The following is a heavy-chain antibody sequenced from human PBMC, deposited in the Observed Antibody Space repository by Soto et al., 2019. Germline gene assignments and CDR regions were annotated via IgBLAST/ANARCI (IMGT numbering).Heavy chain of an antibody. CDR2: INPNSGGT. CDR1: GYTFTVYY. D-gene: IGHD5-12*01. CDR3: ARGLPYIEMATISDY. V-gene: IGHV1-2*02. Sequence: ASVKVSCKASGYTFTVYYMHWVRQAPGQGLEWMGWINPNSGGTNYAQKFQGRVTMTRDTSISTAYMELSRLRSDDTAVYYCARGLPYIEMATISDYWGQGTLVTDSS. J-gene: IGHJ4*02.